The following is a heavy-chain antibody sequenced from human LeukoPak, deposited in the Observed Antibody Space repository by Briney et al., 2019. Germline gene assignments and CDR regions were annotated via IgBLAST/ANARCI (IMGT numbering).Heavy chain of an antibody. D-gene: IGHD3-22*01. CDR2: IGASGADT. CDR1: GFTFGSYA. V-gene: IGHV3-23*01. J-gene: IGHJ3*01. CDR3: ARRPRDSSGYYLGAFHD. Sequence: GGSLRLSCEASGFTFGSYAMTWVRQAPGKGLDWVSVIGASGADTYYADSVKGRFTVSRDNDKTTLYLHMSSLRAEDTAVYFCARRPRDSSGYYLGAFHDWGQGTTVTVSS.